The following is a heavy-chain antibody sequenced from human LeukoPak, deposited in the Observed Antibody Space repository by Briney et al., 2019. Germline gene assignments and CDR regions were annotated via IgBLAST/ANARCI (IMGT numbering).Heavy chain of an antibody. D-gene: IGHD4-23*01. CDR1: GGSISSSSYY. CDR3: ARGYGGYYYYYMGV. Sequence: SETLSLTCTVSGGSISSSSYYWGWIRQPPGKGLEWIGSIYYSGSTYYNPSLKSRVTISVDTSKNQFSLKLSSVTAADTAVYYCARGYGGYYYYYMGVWGKGTTVTVSS. CDR2: IYYSGST. V-gene: IGHV4-39*07. J-gene: IGHJ6*03.